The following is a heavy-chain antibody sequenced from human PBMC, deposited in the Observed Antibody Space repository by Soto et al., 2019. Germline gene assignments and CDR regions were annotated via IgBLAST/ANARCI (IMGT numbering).Heavy chain of an antibody. CDR1: GGSISSGDYY. V-gene: IGHV4-30-4*01. Sequence: PSETLSLTCTVSGGSISSGDYYWSWIRQPPGKGLEWIGYIYYSGSTYYNPSLKSRVTISVDTSKNQFSLKLSSVTAADTAVYYCAREDLIENWFDPWGQGTLVTVSS. CDR2: IYYSGST. J-gene: IGHJ5*02. CDR3: AREDLIENWFDP.